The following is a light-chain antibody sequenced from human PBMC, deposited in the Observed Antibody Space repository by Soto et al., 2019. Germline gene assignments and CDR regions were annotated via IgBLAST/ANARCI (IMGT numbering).Light chain of an antibody. Sequence: QSALTQPPSVSGSPGQSVTISCTGTTTDFVRYNRVSWYQQHPGTAPKLIISEASNRPSGVPHRFSGSKSGNTASLTISGLQAADEADYYCSLYTRENPYVFGTGTKLPVL. CDR2: EAS. V-gene: IGLV2-18*01. J-gene: IGLJ1*01. CDR1: TTDFVRYNR. CDR3: SLYTRENPYV.